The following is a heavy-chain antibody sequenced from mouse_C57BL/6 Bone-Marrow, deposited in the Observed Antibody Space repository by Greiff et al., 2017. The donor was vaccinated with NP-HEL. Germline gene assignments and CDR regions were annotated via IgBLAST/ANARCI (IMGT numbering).Heavy chain of an antibody. CDR1: GFSFNTYA. CDR2: IRSKSNNYAT. Sequence: EVQGVESGGGLVQPKGSLKLSCAASGFSFNTYAMNWVRQAPGKGLEWVARIRSKSNNYATYYADSVKDRFTISRDDSESMLYLQMNHLKTEDTAMYYCVRRYYDYDAMDYWGQGTSVTVSS. J-gene: IGHJ4*01. V-gene: IGHV10-1*01. CDR3: VRRYYDYDAMDY. D-gene: IGHD1-1*02.